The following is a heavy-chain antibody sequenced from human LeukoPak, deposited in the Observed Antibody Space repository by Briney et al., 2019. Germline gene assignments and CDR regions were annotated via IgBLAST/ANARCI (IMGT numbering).Heavy chain of an antibody. CDR1: GFTVSSNY. J-gene: IGHJ6*04. CDR3: ARDSEDLDYYYGMDV. V-gene: IGHV3-53*01. Sequence: PGGSLRLSCAASGFTVSSNYMSWVRQAPGKGLEWVSVIYSGGSTYYADSVKGRFTISRDNSKNTLYLQMNSLRAEDTAAYYCARDSEDLDYYYGMDVWGKGTTVTVSS. CDR2: IYSGGST. D-gene: IGHD2-15*01.